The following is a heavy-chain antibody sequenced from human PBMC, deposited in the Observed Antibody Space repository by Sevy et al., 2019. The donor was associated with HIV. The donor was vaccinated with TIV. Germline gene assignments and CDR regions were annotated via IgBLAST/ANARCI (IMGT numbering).Heavy chain of an antibody. V-gene: IGHV4-39*01. CDR2: VSYSGST. D-gene: IGHD3-3*01. CDR1: GGSINSNNYY. J-gene: IGHJ5*02. CDR3: AVITIFGVLTDNWFDP. Sequence: SQTLSLTCTVSGGSINSNNYYWGWIRQPPGKGLEWIGSVSYSGSTYYNPSLKSQITISVVTSKNQFSLKVRSATAADTAVYYCAVITIFGVLTDNWFDPWGQGTLVTVSS.